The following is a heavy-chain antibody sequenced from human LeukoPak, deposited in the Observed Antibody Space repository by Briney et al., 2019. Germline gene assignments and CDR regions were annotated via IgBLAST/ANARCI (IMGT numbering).Heavy chain of an antibody. V-gene: IGHV1-18*01. J-gene: IGHJ4*02. CDR1: GYTFTSYG. D-gene: IGHD3-22*01. Sequence: GASVKVSCKASGYTFTSYGISWVRQAPGQGLEWMGWISAYNGNTNYAQKLQGRVTMTTDTSTSTAYMELRSLRSDDTAVYYCARLSPGRTQMYYYDSSEELDLDYWGQGTLVTVSS. CDR2: ISAYNGNT. CDR3: ARLSPGRTQMYYYDSSEELDLDY.